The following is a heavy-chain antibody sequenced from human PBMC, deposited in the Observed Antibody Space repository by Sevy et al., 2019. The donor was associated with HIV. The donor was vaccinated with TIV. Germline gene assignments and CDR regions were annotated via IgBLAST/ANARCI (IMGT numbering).Heavy chain of an antibody. D-gene: IGHD3-10*01. V-gene: IGHV1-18*01. Sequence: ASVKVSCKASGYTFTNYGISWVRQAPGQGLEWMGWISAYNGNTNYAQKLQGRVTITIDTSTKTSYMELRSLRSDAPAAYYCAREPFDDGSGSYYEGSDYWGQGTLVTVSS. CDR1: GYTFTNYG. CDR2: ISAYNGNT. J-gene: IGHJ4*02. CDR3: AREPFDDGSGSYYEGSDY.